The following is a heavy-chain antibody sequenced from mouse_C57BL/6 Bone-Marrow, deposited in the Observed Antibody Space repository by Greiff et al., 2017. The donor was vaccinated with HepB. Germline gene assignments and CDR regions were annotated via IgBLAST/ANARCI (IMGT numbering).Heavy chain of an antibody. V-gene: IGHV1-55*01. Sequence: QVQLKQSGAELARPGASVKLSCKASGYTFTSYWITWVKQRPGQGLEWIGDIYPGSGSTNYNEKFKSKATLTVDTSSSTAYMQLSSLTSEDSAVYYCARVGRGFDYWGQGTTLTVSS. CDR2: IYPGSGST. J-gene: IGHJ2*01. D-gene: IGHD4-1*01. CDR1: GYTFTSYW. CDR3: ARVGRGFDY.